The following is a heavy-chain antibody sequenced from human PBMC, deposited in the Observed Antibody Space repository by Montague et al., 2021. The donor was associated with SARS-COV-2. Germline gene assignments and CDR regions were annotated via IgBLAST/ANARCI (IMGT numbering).Heavy chain of an antibody. CDR2: TYYSGST. CDR1: GGSISSYY. D-gene: IGHD5-18*01. CDR3: ASQEVDAAMDRNFYYYGMDV. Sequence: SETLSLTCTVSGGSISSYYWSWIRQPPGKGLEWIGYTYYSGSTNYNPSLKSRVTISVDTSKNQFSLKLSSVTAADTAVYYCASQEVDAAMDRNFYYYGMDVWGQGTTVTVSS. J-gene: IGHJ6*02. V-gene: IGHV4-59*01.